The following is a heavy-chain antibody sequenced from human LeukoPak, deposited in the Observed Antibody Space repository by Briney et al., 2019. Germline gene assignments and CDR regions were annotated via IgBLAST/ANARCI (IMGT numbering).Heavy chain of an antibody. CDR3: ARGDNWNDDYYYYMDV. J-gene: IGHJ6*03. D-gene: IGHD1-1*01. Sequence: ASVKVSCKASGYTFTGYYMHWVRQAPGQGLEWMGWINPNSGGTNYAQKFQGRVTMTRDTSISTAYMELSSLRSEDTAVYYCARGDNWNDDYYYYMDVWGKGTTVTISS. CDR2: INPNSGGT. V-gene: IGHV1-2*02. CDR1: GYTFTGYY.